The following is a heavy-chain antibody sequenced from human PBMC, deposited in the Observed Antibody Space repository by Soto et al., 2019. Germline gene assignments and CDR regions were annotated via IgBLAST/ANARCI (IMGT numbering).Heavy chain of an antibody. V-gene: IGHV3-13*01. CDR3: TRGYYYGMDI. CDR2: VGTGGDT. Sequence: EVQLVESGGGLVQPGGSLRLSCAGSGFTFKSHDMHWVRQATGKGLEWVSGVGTGGDTYYPDSVKGRCTLSREDAKNSLYLQMNNLRDGDTAVYYCTRGYYYGMDIWGQVTTVTVSS. CDR1: GFTFKSHD. J-gene: IGHJ6*02.